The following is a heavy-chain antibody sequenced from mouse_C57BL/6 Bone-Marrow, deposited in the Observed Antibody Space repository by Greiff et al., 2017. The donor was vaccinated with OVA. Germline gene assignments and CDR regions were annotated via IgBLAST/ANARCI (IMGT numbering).Heavy chain of an antibody. V-gene: IGHV1-55*01. CDR1: GYTFPSYW. CDR3: ARRYYGSSWYFDV. J-gene: IGHJ1*03. Sequence: QVQLQQPGAELVKPGASVKMSCKASGYTFPSYWITWVKQRPGQGLEWIGDIYPGSGSTTYTEKFKSKATLTVDTSSSTAYMQLSSLTSEDAAVYYCARRYYGSSWYFDVWGTGTTVTGSS. D-gene: IGHD1-1*01. CDR2: IYPGSGST.